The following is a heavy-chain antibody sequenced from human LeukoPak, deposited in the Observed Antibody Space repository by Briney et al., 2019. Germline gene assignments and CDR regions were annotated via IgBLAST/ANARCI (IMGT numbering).Heavy chain of an antibody. CDR1: GFNFNNYD. CDR2: LGSAGDT. V-gene: IGHV3-13*01. CDR3: VRGRRSYGFDH. Sequence: GGSLRLSCTASGFNFNNYDMHWVRQAPGKGLEWVSALGSAGDTYYPDSVRGRFTISKETAKNPLYLQMTSLRDEDTAVYYCVRGRRSYGFDHWGQGTLATVSS. J-gene: IGHJ4*02. D-gene: IGHD3-16*01.